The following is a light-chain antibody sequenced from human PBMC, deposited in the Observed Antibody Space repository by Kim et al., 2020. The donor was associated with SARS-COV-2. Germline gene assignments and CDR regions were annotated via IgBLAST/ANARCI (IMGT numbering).Light chain of an antibody. Sequence: EIVMTQSPATLSVSPGERATLSCRASQSVSSNLAWYQQKPGQAPRLLIYGASPRATGIPARFSGSGFGTEFTLTISSLQSEDFAVYYCQQYKNWPPHSFGQETKLEIK. CDR3: QQYKNWPPHS. CDR1: QSVSSN. V-gene: IGKV3-15*01. CDR2: GAS. J-gene: IGKJ2*03.